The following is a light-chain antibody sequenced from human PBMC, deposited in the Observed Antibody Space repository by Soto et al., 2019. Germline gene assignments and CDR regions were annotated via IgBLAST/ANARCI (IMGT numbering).Light chain of an antibody. V-gene: IGKV3-20*01. CDR2: GAF. CDR3: QQYRNSQLT. CDR1: QRVSSSY. Sequence: EIVLTQSPCPLSLSPGERATLSCRASQRVSSSYLAWYQQKPGQAPRLIICGAFSRATGIPERFSGSGAETDYTLTIIRLEPEDFARYFCQQYRNSQLTFVGGTKVEIK. J-gene: IGKJ4*01.